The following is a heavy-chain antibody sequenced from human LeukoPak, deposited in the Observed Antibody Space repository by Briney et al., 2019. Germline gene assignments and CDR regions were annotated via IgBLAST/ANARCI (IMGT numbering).Heavy chain of an antibody. CDR1: GGSISSGGYY. D-gene: IGHD5-24*01. V-gene: IGHV4-61*08. J-gene: IGHJ4*02. CDR2: IYYSGST. CDR3: ATFGDGYNLFDY. Sequence: SQTLSLTCTVSGGSISSGGYYWSWIRQPPGKGLEWIGYIYYSGSTNYNPSLKSRVTISVDTSKSQFSLKLNSVTAADTAVYYCATFGDGYNLFDYWGQGTLVTVSS.